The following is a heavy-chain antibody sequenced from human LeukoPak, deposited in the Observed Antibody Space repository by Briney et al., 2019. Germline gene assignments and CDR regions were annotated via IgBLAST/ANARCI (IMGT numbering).Heavy chain of an antibody. J-gene: IGHJ4*02. CDR3: AREANYDSSAFDY. V-gene: IGHV3-53*01. D-gene: IGHD3-22*01. Sequence: PGGSLRLSCAASGFTVSSNYMSWVRQAPGKGLEWVSVIYSGGSTYYADSVKGRFTISRDNSKNTLYLQMNSLRAEDTAVYYCAREANYDSSAFDYWGQGTLVTVSS. CDR2: IYSGGST. CDR1: GFTVSSNY.